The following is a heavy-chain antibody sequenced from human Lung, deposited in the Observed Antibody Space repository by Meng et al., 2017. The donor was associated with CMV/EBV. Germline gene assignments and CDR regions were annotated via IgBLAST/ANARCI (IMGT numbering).Heavy chain of an antibody. CDR1: GFTFSSYA. Sequence: GESXKISCAASGFTFSSYAMSWVRQAPGKGLEWVSVICSGGSNTYYADSVKGRFTISRDNSKNTLYLQMNSLRAEDTAVYYCAKDRDCSSYSCSIGFDYWGQGTLVTVSS. CDR3: AKDRDCSSYSCSIGFDY. J-gene: IGHJ4*02. CDR2: ICSGGSNT. V-gene: IGHV3-23*03. D-gene: IGHD2-2*01.